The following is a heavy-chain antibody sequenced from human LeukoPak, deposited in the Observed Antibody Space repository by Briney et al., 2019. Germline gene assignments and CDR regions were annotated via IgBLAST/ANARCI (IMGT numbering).Heavy chain of an antibody. CDR1: GITVNTNY. V-gene: IGHV3-53*01. D-gene: IGHD6-19*01. CDR3: ARDRDWYSFDS. Sequence: GGSLRLSCTASGITVNTNYMSWVRQAPGKGLEWVSNVFSDGRTFYADSVKGRFTISRDSFKNSIFLQMNSLRAEDTAVYYCARDRDWYSFDSWGQGTLVTVSS. J-gene: IGHJ4*02. CDR2: VFSDGRT.